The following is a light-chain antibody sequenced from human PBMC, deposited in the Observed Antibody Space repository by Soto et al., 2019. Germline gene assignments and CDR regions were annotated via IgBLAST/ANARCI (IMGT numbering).Light chain of an antibody. CDR3: SSYAGSNNLV. Sequence: QSALTQPPSASGSPGQSVTISCTGTSSDVGGYNYVSWYQQHPGKAPKLMIYEVSKRPSGVPDRFSGSKSGNTASLTVSWLQAEDEAYYYCSSYAGSNNLVFCGGTKLTVL. CDR2: EVS. V-gene: IGLV2-8*01. J-gene: IGLJ2*01. CDR1: SSDVGGYNY.